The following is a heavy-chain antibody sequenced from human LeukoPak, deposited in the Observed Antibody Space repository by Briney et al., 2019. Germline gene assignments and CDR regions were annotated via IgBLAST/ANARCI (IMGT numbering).Heavy chain of an antibody. CDR3: AGGACGGDCYPLYYYYGMDV. V-gene: IGHV4-59*01. D-gene: IGHD2-21*02. J-gene: IGHJ6*02. CDR2: IYYSGST. CDR1: GGSISSYY. Sequence: MASETLSLTCTVSGGSISSYYWSWIRQPPGKGLEWIGYIYYSGSTNYNPSLKSRVTISVDTSKNQFSLKLSSVTAADTAVYYCAGGACGGDCYPLYYYYGMDVWGQGTTVTVSS.